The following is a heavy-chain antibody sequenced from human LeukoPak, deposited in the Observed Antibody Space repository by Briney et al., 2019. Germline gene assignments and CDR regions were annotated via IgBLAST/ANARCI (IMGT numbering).Heavy chain of an antibody. J-gene: IGHJ4*02. Sequence: PGGSLRLSCAASGFTFRSYAMHWVRQAPGKGLEWVAVISYDGSNKYYADSVKGRFTISRDNSKNTLYLQMNSLRAEDTAVYYCAGTHYAQQLGWGQGTLVTVSS. CDR3: AGTHYAQQLG. D-gene: IGHD2-2*01. CDR2: ISYDGSNK. V-gene: IGHV3-30-3*01. CDR1: GFTFRSYA.